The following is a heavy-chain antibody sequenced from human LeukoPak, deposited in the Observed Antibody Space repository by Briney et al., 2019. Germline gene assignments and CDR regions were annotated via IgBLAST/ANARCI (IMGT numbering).Heavy chain of an antibody. CDR1: GGSISGDY. D-gene: IGHD6-13*01. Sequence: SETLSLTCTVSGGSISGDYLAWIRQAPGKGLEWIGHIYVSGSTYYNPSLKSRVIILEDTSKKHFSLRLTSVTAPDTAVYYCARLAGGSWPTWFGPWGQGILVTVSS. CDR2: IYVSGST. J-gene: IGHJ5*02. V-gene: IGHV4-4*09. CDR3: ARLAGGSWPTWFGP.